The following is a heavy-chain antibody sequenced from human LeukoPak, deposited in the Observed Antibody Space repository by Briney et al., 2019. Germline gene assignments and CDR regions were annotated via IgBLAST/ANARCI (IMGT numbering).Heavy chain of an antibody. CDR1: GGSISSYY. J-gene: IGHJ4*02. CDR3: ARLKYYYDSSGYYFDY. D-gene: IGHD3-22*01. CDR2: IYYSGST. Sequence: SETLSLTCTVSGGSISSYYWSWIRQPPGKGPEWIGYIYYSGSTNYNPSLKSRVTISVDTSKNQFSLKLSSVTAADTAVYYCARLKYYYDSSGYYFDYWGQGTLVTVSS. V-gene: IGHV4-59*08.